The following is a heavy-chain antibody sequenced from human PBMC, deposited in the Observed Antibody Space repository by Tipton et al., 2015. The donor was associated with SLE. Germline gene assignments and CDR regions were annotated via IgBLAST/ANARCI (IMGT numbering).Heavy chain of an antibody. J-gene: IGHJ6*02. D-gene: IGHD2-15*01. CDR1: GYSISSGYY. CDR3: ARARVVVVVAPLLDV. V-gene: IGHV4-61*01. Sequence: TLSLTCAVSGYSISSGYYWGWIRQPPGKGLEWIGYIYYSGSTNYNPSLKSRVTISVDTSKNQFSLKLSSVTAADTAVYYCARARVVVVVAPLLDVWGQGTTVTVSS. CDR2: IYYSGST.